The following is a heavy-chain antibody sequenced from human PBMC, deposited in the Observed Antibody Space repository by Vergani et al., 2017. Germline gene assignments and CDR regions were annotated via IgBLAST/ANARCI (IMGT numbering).Heavy chain of an antibody. V-gene: IGHV1-2*02. Sequence: QVQLVQSGAEVKKPGASVKVSCKASGYTFTSYYMHWVRQAPGQGLEWMGIINPNSGGTNYAQKFQGRVTMTRDTSISTAYMELSRLRSDDTAVYYCARDPGWVAGTFDYWGQGTLVTVSS. CDR3: ARDPGWVAGTFDY. J-gene: IGHJ4*02. CDR1: GYTFTSYY. D-gene: IGHD6-19*01. CDR2: INPNSGGT.